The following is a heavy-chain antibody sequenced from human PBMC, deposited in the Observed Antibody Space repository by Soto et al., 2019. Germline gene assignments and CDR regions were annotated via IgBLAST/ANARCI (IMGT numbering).Heavy chain of an antibody. CDR2: VSSYRGAT. Sequence: SETLSLTCTVSGGSVDRGDYYWTWLRQPPGKGLEWIAYVSSYRGATNYNPSLTSRLTISLRTPMNQFSLKLTSVTAADTAVYYCATGYYGSSDYFLGSPIFDYWGQGSLVTVSS. CDR1: GGSVDRGDYY. CDR3: ATGYYGSSDYFLGSPIFDY. J-gene: IGHJ4*02. V-gene: IGHV4-30-4*01. D-gene: IGHD3-22*01.